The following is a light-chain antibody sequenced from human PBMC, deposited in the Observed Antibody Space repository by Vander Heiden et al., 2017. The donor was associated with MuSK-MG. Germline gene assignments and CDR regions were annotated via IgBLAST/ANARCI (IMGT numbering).Light chain of an antibody. CDR3: QQDDSYPFT. CDR2: QAS. V-gene: IGKV1-16*01. J-gene: IGKJ4*01. Sequence: DIQMTQSPSSLSASVGDRVTITCRASHDIDNGVAWFQQKPGKAPKSLISQASNLQKGVPPRFSGRGSRTDFTLTIISLQPEDIATYYCQQDDSYPFTFGGGTKVEIK. CDR1: HDIDNG.